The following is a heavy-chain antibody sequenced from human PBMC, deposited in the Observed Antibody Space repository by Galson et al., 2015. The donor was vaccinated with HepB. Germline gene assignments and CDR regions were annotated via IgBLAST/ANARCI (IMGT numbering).Heavy chain of an antibody. V-gene: IGHV3-23*01. D-gene: IGHD2-21*01. CDR1: GFTFSTYA. CDR2: ISDSGAST. J-gene: IGHJ4*02. Sequence: SLRLSCAASGFTFSTYATSWVRQAPGKGLEWVPSISDSGASTNYADSVKGRFTISRDNSKKTLYLQMNSLRAEDTAVYYCAKLACGDTSCFVNYWGQGTLVTVSS. CDR3: AKLACGDTSCFVNY.